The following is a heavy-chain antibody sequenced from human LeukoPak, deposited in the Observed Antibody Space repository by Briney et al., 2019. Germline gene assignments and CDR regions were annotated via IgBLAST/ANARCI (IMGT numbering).Heavy chain of an antibody. J-gene: IGHJ4*02. CDR1: GVSISTYY. D-gene: IGHD1-26*01. V-gene: IGHV4-59*08. CDR2: ISDVGSN. Sequence: SETLSLTCTVSGVSISTYYWSWIRQHPGKGLEWIGYISDVGSNDYNPSLKSRVTISVDTSKNQFSLKLSSVTAADTAVYYCARAIEVGAMTPFDYWGQGTLVTVSS. CDR3: ARAIEVGAMTPFDY.